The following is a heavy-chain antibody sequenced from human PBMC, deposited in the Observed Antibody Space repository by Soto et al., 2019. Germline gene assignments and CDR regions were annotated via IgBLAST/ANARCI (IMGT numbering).Heavy chain of an antibody. CDR3: TRDGYCISTSCRHYDYYGMDV. V-gene: IGHV1-18*01. J-gene: IGHJ6*02. Sequence: ASVKVSCKASGYTFTSYGISWVLHAPRQGLEWMGWISGYNGNTNYAQKLQGRVTMTTDTSTSTAYMELRSLRSDDTAVYYCTRDGYCISTSCRHYDYYGMDVWGQGTTVTVSS. CDR1: GYTFTSYG. D-gene: IGHD2-2*03. CDR2: ISGYNGNT.